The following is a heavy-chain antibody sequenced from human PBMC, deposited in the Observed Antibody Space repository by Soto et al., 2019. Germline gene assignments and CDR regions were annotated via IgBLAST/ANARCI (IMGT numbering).Heavy chain of an antibody. CDR2: ISYDGSNK. D-gene: IGHD2-15*01. CDR1: GFTFSSYG. J-gene: IGHJ4*02. Sequence: QVQLVESGGGVVQPGRSLRLSCAASGFTFSSYGMHWVRQAPGKGLEWVAVISYDGSNKYYADSVKGRFTISRDNSKNTLYLQMNSLSAEDTAVYYCAKDLDIVVVVAATPDYWGQGTLVTVSS. CDR3: AKDLDIVVVVAATPDY. V-gene: IGHV3-30*18.